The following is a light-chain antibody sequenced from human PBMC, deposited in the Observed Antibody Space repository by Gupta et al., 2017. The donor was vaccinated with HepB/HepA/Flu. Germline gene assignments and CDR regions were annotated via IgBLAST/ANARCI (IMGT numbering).Light chain of an antibody. CDR1: QSITNY. CDR3: QQSYSSPFT. J-gene: IGKJ3*01. V-gene: IGKV1-39*01. CDR2: LAS. Sequence: DIQMTQSPSSLSASVGDRVTITCRASQSITNYLNWYQYKPGKAPKLLIYLASSLQSGVPSRFSGSGSGTDFTLTISSLQREDFATYYCQQSYSSPFTCGPGTKVDIK.